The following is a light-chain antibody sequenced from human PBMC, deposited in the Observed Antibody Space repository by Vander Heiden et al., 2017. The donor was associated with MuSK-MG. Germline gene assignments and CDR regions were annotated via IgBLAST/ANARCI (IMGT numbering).Light chain of an antibody. Sequence: QSVLPPPPSASGTPGQRVTISCSGSSSNIGSNAVKWYQQLPGTAPKLLIDNNNQRPSGVPDRFSGSKSGTSASLAISGLQSEDEADYYCAAWDVSLNGWVFGGGTKLTVL. CDR2: NNN. CDR3: AAWDVSLNGWV. J-gene: IGLJ3*02. V-gene: IGLV1-44*01. CDR1: SSNIGSNA.